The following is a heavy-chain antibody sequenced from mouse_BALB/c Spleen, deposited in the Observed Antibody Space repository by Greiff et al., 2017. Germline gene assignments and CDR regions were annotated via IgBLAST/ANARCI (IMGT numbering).Heavy chain of an antibody. CDR2: ISSGSSTI. J-gene: IGHJ1*01. V-gene: IGHV5-17*02. CDR1: GFTFSSFG. Sequence: EVMLVESGGGLVQPGGSRKLSCAASGFTFSSFGMHWVRQAPEKGLEWVAYISSGSSTIYYADTVKGRFTISRDNPKNTLFLQMTSLRSEDTAMYYCARSDYGSSYGGYFDVWGAGTTVTVSS. D-gene: IGHD1-1*01. CDR3: ARSDYGSSYGGYFDV.